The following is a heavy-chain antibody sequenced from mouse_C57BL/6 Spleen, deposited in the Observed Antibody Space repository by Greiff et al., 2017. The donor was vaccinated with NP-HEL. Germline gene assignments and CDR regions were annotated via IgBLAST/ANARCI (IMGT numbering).Heavy chain of an antibody. CDR3: ARGGLPAMDY. CDR1: GYAFSSYW. D-gene: IGHD2-4*01. Sequence: LQQSGASVKISCKASGYAFSSYWMNWVKQRPGKGLEWIRQIYPGDGDTNYNGKFKGKATLTADKSSSTAYMQLSSLTSEDSAVYFCARGGLPAMDYWGQGTSVTVSS. CDR2: IYPGDGDT. J-gene: IGHJ4*01. V-gene: IGHV1-80*01.